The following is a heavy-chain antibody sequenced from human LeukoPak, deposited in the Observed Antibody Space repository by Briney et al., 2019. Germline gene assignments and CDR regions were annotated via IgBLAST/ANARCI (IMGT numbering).Heavy chain of an antibody. Sequence: PSETLSLTCTVSGGSISSYYWSWIRQPPGKGQEWIGYIYSSGSTNYNPSLKSRVTISVDTSNNQFSLKLSSVTAADTAVYYCARGHSYGYGWFDPWGQGTLVTVSS. CDR3: ARGHSYGYGWFDP. CDR2: IYSSGST. CDR1: GGSISSYY. J-gene: IGHJ5*02. D-gene: IGHD5-18*01. V-gene: IGHV4-59*01.